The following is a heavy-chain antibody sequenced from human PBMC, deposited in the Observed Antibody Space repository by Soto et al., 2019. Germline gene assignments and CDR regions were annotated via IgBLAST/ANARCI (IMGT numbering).Heavy chain of an antibody. J-gene: IGHJ5*02. CDR1: GGSISSYY. Sequence: SETLSLTCTVSGGSISSYYWSWIRQPPGKGLEWIGYIYYSGSTNYNPSLKSRVTISVDTSKNQFSLKLSSVTAADTAVYYCARAPYSSGWKSNWFDPWGQGTLVTVSS. CDR3: ARAPYSSGWKSNWFDP. D-gene: IGHD6-19*01. CDR2: IYYSGST. V-gene: IGHV4-59*01.